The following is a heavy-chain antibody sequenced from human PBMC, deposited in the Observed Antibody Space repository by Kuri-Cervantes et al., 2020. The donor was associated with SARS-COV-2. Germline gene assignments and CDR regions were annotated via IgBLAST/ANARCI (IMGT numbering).Heavy chain of an antibody. J-gene: IGHJ4*02. CDR3: YCAPKEGFDS. CDR2: VKTNSGNT. D-gene: IGHD2-21*01. Sequence: GESLKISCKAPETTFPNYDINWVRQATGQGLEWMGMVKTNSGNTLYAQIFQGRVTMTRDTSTSTVYMELSSLTSEDTAIYYCYCAPKEGFDSWGQGTTVTVSS. V-gene: IGHV1-8*01. CDR1: ETTFPNYD.